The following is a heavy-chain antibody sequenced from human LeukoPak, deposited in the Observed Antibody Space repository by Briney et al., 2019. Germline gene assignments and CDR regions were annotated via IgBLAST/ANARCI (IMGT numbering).Heavy chain of an antibody. V-gene: IGHV3-21*01. J-gene: IGHJ4*02. CDR1: GFTFSSYS. CDR3: ARGVTPNFDY. Sequence: PGGSLRLSWAASGFTFSSYSMNWVRQAPGKGLGWVSSISSSSSYIYYADSVKGRFTISRDNAKNSLYLQMNSLRAEDTAVYYCARGVTPNFDYWGQGTLVTVSS. D-gene: IGHD5-18*01. CDR2: ISSSSSYI.